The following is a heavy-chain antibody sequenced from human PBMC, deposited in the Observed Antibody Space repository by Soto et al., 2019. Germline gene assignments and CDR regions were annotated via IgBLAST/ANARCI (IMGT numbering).Heavy chain of an antibody. D-gene: IGHD4-4*01. Sequence: EVQLLESGGGLVQPGGSLRLSCGASGFTFTNYAMTWVRQAPGKGLEWVSISSGSGSGGSTNYADSVKGRFTISSVNSKTTLYLQLYSQIVEHTAVYYCAKDRDDYMNYVFDFWGQGTLVTVSS. J-gene: IGHJ4*02. CDR2: SSGSGSGGST. CDR1: GFTFTNYA. V-gene: IGHV3-23*01. CDR3: AKDRDDYMNYVFDF.